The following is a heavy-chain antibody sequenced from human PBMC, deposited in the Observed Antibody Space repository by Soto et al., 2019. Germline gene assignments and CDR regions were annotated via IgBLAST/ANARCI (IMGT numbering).Heavy chain of an antibody. Sequence: EVQLLESGGGLVQPGGSLRVACAAPGFTFSSYALSWVRQAPGKGLGWVPAVSGRGDTTYYADSVKGRFPIPRDNPKNTLYLQTNSLRAEDTAVYHCAKDGLFYDSSGYYDYWGQGTLVTVSS. V-gene: IGHV3-23*01. CDR2: VSGRGDTT. J-gene: IGHJ4*02. CDR3: AKDGLFYDSSGYYDY. D-gene: IGHD3-22*01. CDR1: GFTFSSYA.